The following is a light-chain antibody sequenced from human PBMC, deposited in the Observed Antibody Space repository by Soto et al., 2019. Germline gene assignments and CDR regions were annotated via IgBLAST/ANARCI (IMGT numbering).Light chain of an antibody. CDR3: QQQKDYPLT. V-gene: IGKV1-9*01. J-gene: IGKJ5*01. CDR2: AAS. CDR1: HDISSY. Sequence: DIQLTQSPSYLSTSPGDIITITCRSSHDISSYLTWYQKKPGKDPTVLIYAASTLQGGVPSRFSGSGSGTEFNLTISRLQSEDFASYYCQQQKDYPLTFGRGTRLDIK.